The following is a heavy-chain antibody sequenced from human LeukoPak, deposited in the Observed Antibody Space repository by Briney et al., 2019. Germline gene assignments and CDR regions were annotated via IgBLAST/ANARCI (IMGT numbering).Heavy chain of an antibody. D-gene: IGHD3-22*01. CDR3: ARIYYDSSGYLLFDY. Sequence: GGSLRLSCAASGFTFSIYWMSWVRQAPGKGLEWVANIKQDGSEKYYVDPVKGRFTISRDNAKNSLYLQMNSLRAEDTAVYYCARIYYDSSGYLLFDYWGQGILVTVSS. CDR1: GFTFSIYW. V-gene: IGHV3-7*04. J-gene: IGHJ4*02. CDR2: IKQDGSEK.